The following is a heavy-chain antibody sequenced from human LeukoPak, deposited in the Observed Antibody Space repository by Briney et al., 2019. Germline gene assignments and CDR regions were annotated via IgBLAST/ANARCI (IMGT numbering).Heavy chain of an antibody. CDR3: ARGIRYFDWLLHFDY. D-gene: IGHD3-9*01. J-gene: IGHJ4*02. CDR2: ISAYNGNT. V-gene: IGHV1-18*01. CDR1: GYTFTSYG. Sequence: ASVKVSCKASGYTFTSYGISWVRQAPGQGLEWMGWISAYNGNTNYAQKLQGRVTMTTDTSTSTAYMELRSLRSDDTAVYYCARGIRYFDWLLHFDYWGQGTLVTVSS.